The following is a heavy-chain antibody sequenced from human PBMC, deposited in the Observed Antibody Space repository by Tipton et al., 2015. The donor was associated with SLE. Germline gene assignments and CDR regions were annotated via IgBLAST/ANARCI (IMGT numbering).Heavy chain of an antibody. Sequence: GLVKPSETLSLTCAVSGYSISSGYFWGWIRQPPGKGLEWIGSIYQSGSTYYNPSLKSRVSLSVDTSKNQFSLRLTSVTAADTAVYYCARGGTYSSSSVIDYWGQGTLVTVSS. CDR3: ARGGTYSSSSVIDY. J-gene: IGHJ4*02. CDR1: GYSISSGYF. CDR2: IYQSGST. V-gene: IGHV4-38-2*01. D-gene: IGHD6-6*01.